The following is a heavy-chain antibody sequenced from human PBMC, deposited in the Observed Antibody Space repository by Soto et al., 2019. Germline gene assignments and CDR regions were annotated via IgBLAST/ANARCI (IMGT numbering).Heavy chain of an antibody. J-gene: IGHJ6*03. Sequence: GGSLRLSCAASGFTFSSYWMSWVRQAPGKGLEWVANIKQDGSEKYYVDSVKGRFTISRDNAKNSLYLQMNSLRAEDTAVYYCARDVVPAAMFYYYYYMDVWGKGTTVTVSS. CDR3: ARDVVPAAMFYYYYYMDV. V-gene: IGHV3-7*01. D-gene: IGHD2-2*01. CDR2: IKQDGSEK. CDR1: GFTFSSYW.